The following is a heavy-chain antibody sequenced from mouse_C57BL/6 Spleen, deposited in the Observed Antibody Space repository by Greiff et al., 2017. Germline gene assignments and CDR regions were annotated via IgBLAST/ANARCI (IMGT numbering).Heavy chain of an antibody. CDR2: IDPSDSYT. Sequence: VQLQQPGAELVKPGASVKLSCKASGYTFTSYWMQWVKQRPGQGLEWIGEIDPSDSYTNYNQKFKGKATLTVDTSSSPAYMQLSSLTSEDSAVYYCARRNYSKGVDYWGQGTTLTVSS. CDR3: ARRNYSKGVDY. CDR1: GYTFTSYW. D-gene: IGHD2-5*01. V-gene: IGHV1-50*01. J-gene: IGHJ2*01.